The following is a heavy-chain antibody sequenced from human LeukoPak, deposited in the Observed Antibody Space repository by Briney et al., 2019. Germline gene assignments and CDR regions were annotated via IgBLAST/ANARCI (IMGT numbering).Heavy chain of an antibody. CDR1: GYTFTGYY. V-gene: IGHV1-2*02. CDR3: ARAPGYCSSTSCPNWFDP. D-gene: IGHD2-2*03. Sequence: ASVKVSCKASGYTFTGYYMHWVQQAPGQGLEWMGWINPNSGGTNYAQKFQGRVTMTRDTSISTAYMELSRLRSDDTAVYYCARAPGYCSSTSCPNWFDPWGQGTLVTVSS. CDR2: INPNSGGT. J-gene: IGHJ5*02.